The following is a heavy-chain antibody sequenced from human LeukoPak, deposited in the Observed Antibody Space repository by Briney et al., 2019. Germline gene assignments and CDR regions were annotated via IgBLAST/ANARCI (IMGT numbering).Heavy chain of an antibody. V-gene: IGHV4-38-2*02. Sequence: SETLSLTCTVSGYFISTGYYWGWIRQSPGKGLEWIAIIYHSGNNYYNPSLKSRVTISVDTSKNQFSLKLTSVTAADTAVYYCARTTEGGYTYGYFHYYYMDVWGKGTTVTISS. CDR2: IYHSGNN. J-gene: IGHJ6*03. CDR1: GYFISTGYY. D-gene: IGHD5-18*01. CDR3: ARTTEGGYTYGYFHYYYMDV.